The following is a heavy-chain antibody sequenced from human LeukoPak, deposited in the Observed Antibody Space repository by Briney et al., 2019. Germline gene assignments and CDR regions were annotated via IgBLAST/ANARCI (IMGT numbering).Heavy chain of an antibody. D-gene: IGHD1-26*01. CDR2: IYYSGSP. CDR3: ARALSGSYYDYYYYMDV. Sequence: SETLSLTCTVSGGSISSSSYYWGWIRQPPGKGLEWIGSIYYSGSPYYNPSLKSRVTISVDTSKKQFSLKLSSVTAADTAVYYCARALSGSYYDYYYYMDVWGKGTTVTVSS. J-gene: IGHJ6*03. V-gene: IGHV4-39*01. CDR1: GGSISSSSYY.